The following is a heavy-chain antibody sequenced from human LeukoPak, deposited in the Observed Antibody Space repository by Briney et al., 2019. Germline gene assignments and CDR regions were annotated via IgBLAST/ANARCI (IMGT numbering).Heavy chain of an antibody. CDR3: TRGYGNPYYYYYYMDV. D-gene: IGHD1-14*01. V-gene: IGHV3-49*04. J-gene: IGHJ6*03. CDR1: GFTFGDYA. CDR2: IRSKAYGGTT. Sequence: GGSLRLSCTASGFTFGDYAMSWVRQAPGKGLEWVGFIRSKAYGGTTEYAASVKGRFTISRDDSKSIAYLQMNSLKTEDTAVYYCTRGYGNPYYYYYYMDVWGKGTTVTVSS.